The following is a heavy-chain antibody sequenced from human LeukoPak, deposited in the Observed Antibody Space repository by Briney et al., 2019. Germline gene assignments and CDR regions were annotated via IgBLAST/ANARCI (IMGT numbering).Heavy chain of an antibody. Sequence: WVRQAPGKGLEWIGSIYYSGSTYYNPSLKSRVTISVDTSKNQFSLKLKSVIAADTAVYYCARRVLMRSSSSRFDYWGQGTLVTVSS. CDR3: ARRVLMRSSSSRFDY. D-gene: IGHD2-2*01. J-gene: IGHJ4*02. V-gene: IGHV4-39*01. CDR2: IYYSGST.